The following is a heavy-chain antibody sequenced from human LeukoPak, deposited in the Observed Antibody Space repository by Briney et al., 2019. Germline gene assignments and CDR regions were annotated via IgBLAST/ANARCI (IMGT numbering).Heavy chain of an antibody. CDR3: ARDRAWNYFDY. D-gene: IGHD3-3*01. J-gene: IGHJ4*02. Sequence: GGSRRLSCAPSGFTFSRHGMHWGRQAPGKGLEWVAFISNDGSRKYYAHSVEGRFTISRDNSKNTLYLQMDSLRAEDTAVYYCARDRAWNYFDYWGQGTLVTVSS. CDR2: ISNDGSRK. V-gene: IGHV3-30*03. CDR1: GFTFSRHG.